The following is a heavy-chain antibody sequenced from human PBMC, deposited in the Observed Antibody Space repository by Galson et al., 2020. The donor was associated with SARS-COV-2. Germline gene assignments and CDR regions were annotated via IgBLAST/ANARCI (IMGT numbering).Heavy chain of an antibody. V-gene: IGHV1-69*13. CDR3: ARAVPCGGDCYSSIPYYYYGMDV. CDR1: GGTFSSYA. Sequence: SVKVSCKASGGTFSSYAISWVRQAPGQGLEWMGGIIPIFGTANFAQKFQGRVTITADESTSTAYMELSSLRSEDTAVYYCARAVPCGGDCYSSIPYYYYGMDVWGQGTTVTVSS. D-gene: IGHD2-21*02. CDR2: IIPIFGTA. J-gene: IGHJ6*02.